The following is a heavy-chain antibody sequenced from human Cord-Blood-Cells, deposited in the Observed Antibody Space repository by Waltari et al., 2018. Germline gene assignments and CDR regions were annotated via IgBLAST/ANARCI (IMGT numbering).Heavy chain of an antibody. D-gene: IGHD3-10*01. Sequence: QVQLVQSGAEVKKPGSSVKVSCKASGGTFSSYAISWVRQAPGHGLEWMGGIIPIFGTANYAQKFQGRVTSTADESTSTAYMGLSSLRADDTAVYYCASDRGGSGSYDKKDAFESWGQGTMVTVSA. V-gene: IGHV1-69*01. CDR1: GGTFSSYA. CDR3: ASDRGGSGSYDKKDAFES. CDR2: IIPIFGTA. J-gene: IGHJ3*02.